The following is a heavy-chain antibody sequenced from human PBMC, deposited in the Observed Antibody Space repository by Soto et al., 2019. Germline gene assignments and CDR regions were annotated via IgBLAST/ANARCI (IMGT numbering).Heavy chain of an antibody. CDR3: ARVADYYGSGSYGWFDP. CDR1: GGSFSGYY. Sequence: SETLSLTCAVYGGSFSGYYWSWIRQPPGKGLEWIGEINHSGSTNYNPSLKSRVTISVDTSKNQFSLKLSSVTAADTAVYYCARVADYYGSGSYGWFDPWGQGTLVTVSS. J-gene: IGHJ5*02. V-gene: IGHV4-34*01. D-gene: IGHD3-10*01. CDR2: INHSGST.